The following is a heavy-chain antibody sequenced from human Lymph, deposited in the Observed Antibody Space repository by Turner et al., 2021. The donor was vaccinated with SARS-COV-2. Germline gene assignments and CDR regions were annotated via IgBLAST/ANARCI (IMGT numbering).Heavy chain of an antibody. D-gene: IGHD1-26*01. Sequence: VQLRQSGAGVKKRGASVKGSCKAPGYTFTSYDINWVRQATGQGLESMGWRNPNSGNTGYAQKFHARVTMNSNTSISPAYMELSSLESEVTAVYYCARGRYSGGGIDVWGQGTTVTVSS. V-gene: IGHV1-8*02. CDR1: GYTFTSYD. J-gene: IGHJ6*02. CDR3: ARGRYSGGGIDV. CDR2: RNPNSGNT.